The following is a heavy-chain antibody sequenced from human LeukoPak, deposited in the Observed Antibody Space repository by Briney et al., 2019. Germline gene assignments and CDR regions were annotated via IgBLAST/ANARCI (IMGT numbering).Heavy chain of an antibody. CDR1: GYTFTSYY. CDR2: INPSSGRT. CDR3: ARERPSGWPYYYYYYMDV. J-gene: IGHJ6*03. Sequence: ASVKVSCKASGYTFTSYYMHWVRQAPGQGLEWMGMINPSSGRTSYAQKFQGRVTMTSDTSTSTVYMEVSSLRSEDTALYYCARERPSGWPYYYYYYMDVWGKGTTVTVSS. D-gene: IGHD6-19*01. V-gene: IGHV1-46*01.